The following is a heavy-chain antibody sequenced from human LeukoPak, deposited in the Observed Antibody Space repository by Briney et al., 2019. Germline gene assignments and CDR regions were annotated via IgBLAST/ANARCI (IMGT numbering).Heavy chain of an antibody. V-gene: IGHV4-4*07. Sequence: SETLSLTCTVAGAAISDYFWSWIRQPAGKDLEWIGRISTTGSTYFNPSLQSRVRMSVDSSKTHFSLRLSSVTAADTAVYYCARSPSTIGWNWGYYFDFWGQGHLVTVSS. D-gene: IGHD1-7*01. CDR1: GAAISDYF. CDR3: ARSPSTIGWNWGYYFDF. J-gene: IGHJ4*02. CDR2: ISTTGST.